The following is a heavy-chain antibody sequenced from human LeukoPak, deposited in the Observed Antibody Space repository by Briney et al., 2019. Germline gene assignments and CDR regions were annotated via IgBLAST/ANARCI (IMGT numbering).Heavy chain of an antibody. CDR1: GFTFSNYA. J-gene: IGHJ5*02. D-gene: IGHD3-10*01. CDR3: ARAVPSWFDP. V-gene: IGHV3-23*01. Sequence: GGSLRLSCAASGFTFSNYAMSWVRRAPGKGLEWVSGISSGGTGTYYADSVRGRFTISRDNSKITLYLQMDSLRVEDTAVYYCARAVPSWFDPWGQGTLVAVSS. CDR2: ISSGGTGT.